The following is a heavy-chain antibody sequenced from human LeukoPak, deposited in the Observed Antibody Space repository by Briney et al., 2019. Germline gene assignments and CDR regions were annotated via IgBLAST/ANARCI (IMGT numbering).Heavy chain of an antibody. CDR3: ARGVTIFGVVGAPNGFDP. J-gene: IGHJ5*02. CDR1: GYTLTELS. D-gene: IGHD3-3*01. Sequence: ASVKVSCKVSGYTLTELSMHWVRQAPGKGLEWMGGFDPEDGETIYAQKFQGRVTITRNTSISTAYMELSSLRSEDTAVYYCARGVTIFGVVGAPNGFDPWGQGTLVTVSS. V-gene: IGHV1-24*01. CDR2: FDPEDGET.